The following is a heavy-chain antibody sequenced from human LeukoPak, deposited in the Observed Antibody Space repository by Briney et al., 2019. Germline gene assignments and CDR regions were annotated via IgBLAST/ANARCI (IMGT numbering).Heavy chain of an antibody. V-gene: IGHV5-51*01. Sequence: GESLKISCKASGYMFITYWIGWVRQMAGKGLVCMGIIYPADSRTTYSPSFQGQVTMSADKSINTAYLQWSSLQASDTAMYYCARLTIVRGLISGIDVWGQGTTVTVSS. CDR3: ARLTIVRGLISGIDV. CDR1: GYMFITYW. J-gene: IGHJ6*02. D-gene: IGHD3-10*01. CDR2: IYPADSRT.